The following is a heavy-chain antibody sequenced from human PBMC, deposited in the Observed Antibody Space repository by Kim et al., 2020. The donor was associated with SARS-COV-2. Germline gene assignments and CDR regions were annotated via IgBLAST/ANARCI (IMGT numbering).Heavy chain of an antibody. J-gene: IGHJ6*02. V-gene: IGHV4-59*01. CDR2: VFYSGST. D-gene: IGHD5-18*01. Sequence: SETLSLTCTVSGGSISGFYWTWIRQPPGKGLEWIGYVFYSGSTIYNPSLKSRVLISLDTSTNQFSLNLNSVTAADTAVYYCARDHPTYSTSWSYYGMDVWGQGTTVTVSS. CDR3: ARDHPTYSTSWSYYGMDV. CDR1: GGSISGFY.